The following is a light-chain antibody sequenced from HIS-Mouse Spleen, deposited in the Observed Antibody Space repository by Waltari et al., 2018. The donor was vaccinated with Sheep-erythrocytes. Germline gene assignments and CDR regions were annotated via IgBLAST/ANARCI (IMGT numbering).Light chain of an antibody. CDR2: DVS. J-gene: IGLJ1*01. Sequence: QSALTQPRSVSGSPGHSVTISCSATSSDVGGYNYVSWYPQPPAKAPKLMIFDVSKRPSGVPDRFSGSKSGNTASLTISGLQAEDEADYYCCSYAGSYNHVFATGTKVTVL. CDR3: CSYAGSYNHV. CDR1: SSDVGGYNY. V-gene: IGLV2-11*01.